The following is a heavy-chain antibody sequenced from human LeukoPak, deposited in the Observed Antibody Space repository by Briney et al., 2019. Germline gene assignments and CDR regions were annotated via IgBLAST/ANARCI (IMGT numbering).Heavy chain of an antibody. J-gene: IGHJ4*02. V-gene: IGHV3-7*03. CDR3: ARDRRSGLDH. CDR2: LKQDAYQT. Sequence: GGPLRLSCAASGFSFRSSWMAWVRHAPGQGLEWVANLKQDAYQTFYLESVRGRFTISRDNAKNSLYLYMNSLRVEDTAMYYCARDRRSGLDHWGQGALVTVSS. CDR1: GFSFRSSW. D-gene: IGHD6-19*01.